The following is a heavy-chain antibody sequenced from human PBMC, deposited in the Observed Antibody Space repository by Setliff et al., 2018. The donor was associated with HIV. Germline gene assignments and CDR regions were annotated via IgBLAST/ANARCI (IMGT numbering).Heavy chain of an antibody. V-gene: IGHV4-4*07. CDR1: GVSISSYY. CDR3: ARTIGGRDRSGYFYGRTFDT. D-gene: IGHD3-3*01. Sequence: SETLSLTCTVSGVSISSYYWSWIRQPAGKGLEWIGRMYTSGGTDFNPSLKSRVTMSVDTSKSQVSLRLKSVTAADTAVYYCARTIGGRDRSGYFYGRTFDTWGRGTMVTVSS. J-gene: IGHJ3*02. CDR2: MYTSGGT.